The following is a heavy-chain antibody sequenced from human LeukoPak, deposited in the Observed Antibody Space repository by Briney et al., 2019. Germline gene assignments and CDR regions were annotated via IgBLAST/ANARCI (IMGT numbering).Heavy chain of an antibody. D-gene: IGHD2-2*01. V-gene: IGHV3-74*01. CDR1: GFTFSSYW. Sequence: QAGGSLRLSCAASGFTFSSYWMHWVRQAPGKGLVWVSRINSDGSSTSYADSVKGRFTISRDNAKNTLYLQMNSLRAEDTAVYYCAREEEYCSSTSCHGYYFDYWGQGTLVTVSS. J-gene: IGHJ4*02. CDR3: AREEEYCSSTSCHGYYFDY. CDR2: INSDGSST.